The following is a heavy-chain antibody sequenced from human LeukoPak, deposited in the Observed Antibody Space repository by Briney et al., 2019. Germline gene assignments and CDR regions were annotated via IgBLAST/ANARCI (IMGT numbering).Heavy chain of an antibody. Sequence: SETLSLTCTVSGGPISSYYWSWFRQPPGKGLEWIANIYHTGSTNYNPSLSSRVTISIDTAKNQFSLKLTSVTAADTAVYYCARRGRNSSGWQDYLWGQGTLVTVSS. V-gene: IGHV4-59*01. CDR1: GGPISSYY. D-gene: IGHD6-25*01. J-gene: IGHJ4*02. CDR2: IYHTGST. CDR3: ARRGRNSSGWQDYL.